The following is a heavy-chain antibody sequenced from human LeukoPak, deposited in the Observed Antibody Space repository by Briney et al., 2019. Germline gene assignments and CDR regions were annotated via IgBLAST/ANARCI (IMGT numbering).Heavy chain of an antibody. CDR2: SYYSGST. Sequence: SETLSLTCSVSAGSISSFYWSWIRQPPGKGLEWIGCSYYSGSTNYNPSLKSRVTISVDTSKKQFSLKLSSVTAADTAAYYCAREHKDYDSSGYYYGYWGRGTLVTVSS. CDR1: AGSISSFY. J-gene: IGHJ4*02. V-gene: IGHV4-59*01. D-gene: IGHD3-22*01. CDR3: AREHKDYDSSGYYYGY.